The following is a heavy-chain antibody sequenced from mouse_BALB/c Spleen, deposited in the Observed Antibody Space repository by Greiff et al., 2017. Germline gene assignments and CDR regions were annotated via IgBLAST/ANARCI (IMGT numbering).Heavy chain of an antibody. CDR2: IYPGDGDT. V-gene: IGHV1-87*01. D-gene: IGHD2-1*01. Sequence: QVQLQQSGAELARPGASVKLSCKASGYTFTSYWMQWVKQRPGQGLEWIGAIYPGDGDTRYTQKFKGKATLTADKSSSTAYMQLSSLASEDSAVYYCADGNYGYWGQGTTLTVSS. CDR3: ADGNYGY. J-gene: IGHJ2*01. CDR1: GYTFTSYW.